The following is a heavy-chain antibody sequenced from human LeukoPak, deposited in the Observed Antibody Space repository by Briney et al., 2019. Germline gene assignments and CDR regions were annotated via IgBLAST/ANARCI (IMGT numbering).Heavy chain of an antibody. Sequence: NPSETLSLTCTVSGGSISSYYWSWIRQPPGKGLEWIGYIYYSGSTNYNPSLKSRVTISVDTSKNQFSLKLSSVTAADTAVYYCARSQYQLLVDYWGQGTLVTVSS. D-gene: IGHD2-2*01. CDR1: GGSISSYY. CDR3: ARSQYQLLVDY. J-gene: IGHJ4*02. CDR2: IYYSGST. V-gene: IGHV4-59*01.